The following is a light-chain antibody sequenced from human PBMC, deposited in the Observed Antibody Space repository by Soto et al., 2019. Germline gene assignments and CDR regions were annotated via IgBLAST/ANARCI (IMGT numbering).Light chain of an antibody. CDR2: LNSDGSH. CDR3: QTWGTGIV. V-gene: IGLV4-69*01. J-gene: IGLJ3*02. Sequence: QSVLTQSPSASASLGAAVKLTCTLSSGHSSYAIAWHQQQPEKGPRYLMKLNSDGSHSKGDGIPDRFSGSSSGAERYLTISSLQYEDEADYYCQTWGTGIVCGGGTKVNVL. CDR1: SGHSSYA.